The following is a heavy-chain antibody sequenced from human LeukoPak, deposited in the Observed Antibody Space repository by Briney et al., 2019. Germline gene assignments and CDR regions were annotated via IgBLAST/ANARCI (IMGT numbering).Heavy chain of an antibody. CDR3: AGDGYRTTWYYY. Sequence: SETLSLTGTVPGGSISSYYWSWIRQPAGKGLEWIGHIYTNGRTDYNPSLKSRVTISVDKAKNQFSLKLTSVTTADTAVYYCAGDGYRTTWYYYWGQGTPVTVSS. V-gene: IGHV4-4*07. CDR1: GGSISSYY. CDR2: IYTNGRT. J-gene: IGHJ4*02. D-gene: IGHD6-13*01.